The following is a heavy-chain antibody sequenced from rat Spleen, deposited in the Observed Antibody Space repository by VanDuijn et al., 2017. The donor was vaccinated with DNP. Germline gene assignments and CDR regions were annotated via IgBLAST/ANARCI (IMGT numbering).Heavy chain of an antibody. CDR2: INKDSSVI. CDR3: TLRLTTEGILDY. Sequence: EVRLVESGGGLVQPGRSLKLSCAASGFNFNEYWMGWVRQAPGKGLEWIAEINKDSSVIKYIPSLKDKITISRDNAQNTLYLQMNKLGAEDTATYYCTLRLTTEGILDYWGQGVMVTVSS. D-gene: IGHD1-11*01. V-gene: IGHV4-2*01. CDR1: GFNFNEYW. J-gene: IGHJ2*01.